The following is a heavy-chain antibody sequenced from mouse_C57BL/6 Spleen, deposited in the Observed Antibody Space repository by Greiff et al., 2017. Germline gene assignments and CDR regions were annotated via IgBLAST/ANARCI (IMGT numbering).Heavy chain of an antibody. CDR2: IWSGGST. V-gene: IGHV2-2*01. Sequence: VQLQQSGPGLVQPSQCLSITCTASGFSLTSYGVHWVRQSPGKGLEWLGVIWSGGSTDYNAAFISRLSIIKDKSKSQVFFKMNRLQADDTAIYYCARHYDYDDAAFDYWGQGTTLTVSS. CDR1: GFSLTSYG. J-gene: IGHJ2*01. CDR3: ARHYDYDDAAFDY. D-gene: IGHD2-4*01.